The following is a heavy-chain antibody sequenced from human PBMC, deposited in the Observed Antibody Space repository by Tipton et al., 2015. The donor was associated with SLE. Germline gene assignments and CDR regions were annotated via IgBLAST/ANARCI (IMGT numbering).Heavy chain of an antibody. CDR2: IYNTGNT. V-gene: IGHV4-31*03. CDR3: ARDGPDTSGYYLDY. J-gene: IGHJ4*02. D-gene: IGHD3-22*01. Sequence: TLSLTCSVSGASISSDVYYWSWIRQLPGKGLEGIGYIYNTGNTYYNPSLKSRVTMSVDTSKNQFSLRVTSVTAADTAVYYCARDGPDTSGYYLDYWGRGTLVTVSS. CDR1: GASISSDVYY.